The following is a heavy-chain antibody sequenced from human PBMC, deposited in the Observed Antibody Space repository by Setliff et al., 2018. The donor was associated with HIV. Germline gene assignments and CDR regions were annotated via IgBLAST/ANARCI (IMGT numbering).Heavy chain of an antibody. D-gene: IGHD3-16*02. CDR1: GGSISSSSYY. Sequence: KPSETLSLTCTVSGGSISSSSYYWGWIRQPPGKGLEWIGSIYYSGSTYYNPSLKSRVTISVDTSKNQFSLKLSSVTAADTAVYYCASLITFGGVIANYYFDYWGQGTLVTVSS. CDR3: ASLITFGGVIANYYFDY. CDR2: IYYSGST. J-gene: IGHJ4*02. V-gene: IGHV4-39*01.